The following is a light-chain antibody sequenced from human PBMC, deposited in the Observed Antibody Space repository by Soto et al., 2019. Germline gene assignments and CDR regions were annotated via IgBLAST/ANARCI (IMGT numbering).Light chain of an antibody. CDR1: QSVSSN. CDR2: GAS. V-gene: IGKV3-15*01. Sequence: EMVVTQSPATLSVSPGERATLSCRASQSVSSNLAWYQQKPGQAPRLLISGASTRATGIPARFSGSGSGTEFTLTISSLQSEDFAVYYCQQYNNWPLTFGGGTKVEIK. CDR3: QQYNNWPLT. J-gene: IGKJ4*01.